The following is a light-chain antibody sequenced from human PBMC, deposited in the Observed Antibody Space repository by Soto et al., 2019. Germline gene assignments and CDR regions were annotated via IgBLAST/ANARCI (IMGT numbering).Light chain of an antibody. CDR3: QQHGQWPIT. J-gene: IGKJ5*01. Sequence: DIQITQSPSSLSASVGDRVTITCRASQSISSYLNWYQQKPGKAPKLLIYAASSLQSGVPSRFSGSGSGTDFTLTISSLQPEDFATYYCQQHGQWPITFGQGTRLEIK. CDR2: AAS. CDR1: QSISSY. V-gene: IGKV1-39*01.